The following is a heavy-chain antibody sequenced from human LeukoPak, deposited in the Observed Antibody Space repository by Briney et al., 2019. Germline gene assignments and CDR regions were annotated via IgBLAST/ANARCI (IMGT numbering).Heavy chain of an antibody. D-gene: IGHD6-13*01. V-gene: IGHV1-2*06. Sequence: ASVKVSCKASGYTFTNYNMHWVRQAPGQGLEWMGRISPDSGVTNYAQKFQGMVTVTRDTSITTAYMELSRLTSDDTAVYYCARDRAATHSDYWGQGTLVTVSS. CDR3: ARDRAATHSDY. CDR2: ISPDSGVT. CDR1: GYTFTNYN. J-gene: IGHJ4*02.